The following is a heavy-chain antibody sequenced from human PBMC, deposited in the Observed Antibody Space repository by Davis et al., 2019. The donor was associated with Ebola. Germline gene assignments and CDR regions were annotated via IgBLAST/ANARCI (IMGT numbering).Heavy chain of an antibody. V-gene: IGHV4-34*01. CDR3: ARVVFVAGATPSWYFDL. Sequence: SETLSLTCAVYAGSFSDYYRNWIRQPPGKGLEWIGEINHSGSTNYNPSLKSRVTISVDTSKNQFSLKLSSVTAADTAVYYCARVVFVAGATPSWYFDLWGRGTLVTVSP. CDR2: INHSGST. CDR1: AGSFSDYY. J-gene: IGHJ2*01. D-gene: IGHD2-15*01.